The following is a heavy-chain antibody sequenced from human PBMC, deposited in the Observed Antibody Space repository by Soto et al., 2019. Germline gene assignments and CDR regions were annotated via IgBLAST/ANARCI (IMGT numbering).Heavy chain of an antibody. CDR2: TYYRSKWYN. CDR3: ARDSMRVPAAGGMDV. V-gene: IGHV6-1*01. CDR1: GDRVSGNSAA. D-gene: IGHD2-2*01. J-gene: IGHJ6*02. Sequence: SQTLSLTCAISGDRVSGNSAAWNCIMQSASRFLEWLGRTYYRSKWYNDYAASVKSRITINPDTSKNQFSLQLNSVTPEDTAVYYCARDSMRVPAAGGMDVWGQGTTVTVSS.